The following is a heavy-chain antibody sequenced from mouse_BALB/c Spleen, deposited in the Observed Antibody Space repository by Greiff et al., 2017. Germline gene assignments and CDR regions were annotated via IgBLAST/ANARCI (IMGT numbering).Heavy chain of an antibody. CDR2: IDPETGGT. CDR3: TRSGGTGYFDY. V-gene: IGHV1-15*01. CDR1: GYTFTDYE. J-gene: IGHJ2*01. D-gene: IGHD3-2*02. Sequence: VQLVESGAELVRPGASVTLSCKASGYTFTDYEMHWVKQTPVHGLEWIGAIDPETGGTAYNQKFKGKATLTADKSSSTAYMELRSLTSEDSAVYYCTRSGGTGYFDYWGQGTTLTVSS.